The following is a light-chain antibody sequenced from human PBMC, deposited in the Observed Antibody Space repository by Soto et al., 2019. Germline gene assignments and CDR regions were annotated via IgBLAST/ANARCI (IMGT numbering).Light chain of an antibody. Sequence: TFTCRASQGIDNYLAWFQQKPGTAPKSLIYNASSWQSGVTSKFSGSGSGTDFTLTISSLQPEDFAPYYCQQYHTYPLTVGQGTRLESK. CDR3: QQYHTYPLT. CDR1: QGIDNY. V-gene: IGKV1-16*02. CDR2: NAS. J-gene: IGKJ2*01.